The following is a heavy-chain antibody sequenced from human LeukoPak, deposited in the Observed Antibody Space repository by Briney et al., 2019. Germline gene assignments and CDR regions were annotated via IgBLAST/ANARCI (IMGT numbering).Heavy chain of an antibody. J-gene: IGHJ4*02. Sequence: PGRSLRLSCAASGFTFDDYAMHWVRQAPGKGLEWVSGISWSSGSIGYADSVKGRFTISRDNAKNSLYLQMNSLRAEDTALYYCVIQDRRGRHFDYWGQGTLVTVSS. V-gene: IGHV3-9*01. CDR1: GFTFDDYA. CDR2: ISWSSGSI. CDR3: VIQDRRGRHFDY. D-gene: IGHD3-16*01.